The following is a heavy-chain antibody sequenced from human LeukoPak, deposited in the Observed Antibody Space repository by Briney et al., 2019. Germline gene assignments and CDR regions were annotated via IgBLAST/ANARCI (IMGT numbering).Heavy chain of an antibody. CDR3: AHLADFWSGYIYFDY. CDR1: GFSLSSSGVG. J-gene: IGHJ4*02. D-gene: IGHD3-3*01. CDR2: IYWNDDK. Sequence: SGPTLVNPTQPLTLTCTFSGFSLSSSGVGVGWIRQPPVKALEWLALIYWNDDKRYSPSLKSRLTVTKGTSKNQVVLTMTNMDPVDTATYYCAHLADFWSGYIYFDYWGQGTLVTVSS. V-gene: IGHV2-5*01.